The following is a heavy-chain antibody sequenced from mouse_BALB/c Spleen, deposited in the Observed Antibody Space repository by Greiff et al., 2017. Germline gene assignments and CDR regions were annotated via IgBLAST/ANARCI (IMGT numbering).Heavy chain of an antibody. Sequence: VQLQQSGAELVRPGVSVKISCKGSGYTFTDYAMHWVKQSHAKSLEWIGVISTYYGDASYNQKFKGKATMTVDKSSSTAYMELARLTSEDSAIYYCARAELGLYAMDYWGQGTSVTVSS. CDR2: ISTYYGDA. V-gene: IGHV1S137*01. J-gene: IGHJ4*01. D-gene: IGHD4-1*01. CDR1: GYTFTDYA. CDR3: ARAELGLYAMDY.